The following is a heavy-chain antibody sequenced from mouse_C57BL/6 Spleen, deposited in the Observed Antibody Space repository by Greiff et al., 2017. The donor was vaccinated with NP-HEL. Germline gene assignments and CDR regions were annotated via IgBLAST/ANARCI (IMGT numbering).Heavy chain of an antibody. CDR1: GFNIKDDY. V-gene: IGHV14-4*01. J-gene: IGHJ3*01. Sequence: VQLKQSGAELVRPGASVKLSCTASGFNIKDDYMHWVKQRPEQGLEWIGWIDPENGDTEYASKFQGKATITADTSSNTAYLQLSSLTSEDTAVYYCTTGRVGVRPFAYWGQGTLVTVSA. D-gene: IGHD1-1*01. CDR3: TTGRVGVRPFAY. CDR2: IDPENGDT.